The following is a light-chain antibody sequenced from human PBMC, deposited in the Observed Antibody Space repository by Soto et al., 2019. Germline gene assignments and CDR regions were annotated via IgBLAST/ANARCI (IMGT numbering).Light chain of an antibody. J-gene: IGKJ5*01. CDR1: QSISSY. Sequence: SASVCYRVTITCRASQSISSYLNWYQQKPGKAPKLLIYAASSLQSGVPSRFSGSGSGTDFTLTISSLQPEDFATYYCQQSYSTLSITFGQGARLE. CDR2: AAS. V-gene: IGKV1-39*01. CDR3: QQSYSTLSIT.